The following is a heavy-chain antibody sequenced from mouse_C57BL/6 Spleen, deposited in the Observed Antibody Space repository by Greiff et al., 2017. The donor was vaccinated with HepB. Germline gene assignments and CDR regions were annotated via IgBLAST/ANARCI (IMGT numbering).Heavy chain of an antibody. D-gene: IGHD2-5*01. CDR1: GFSLTSYG. CDR3: ARNNYSNGGAMDY. V-gene: IGHV2-2*01. J-gene: IGHJ4*01. Sequence: QVHVKQSGPGLVQPSQSLSITCTVSGFSLTSYGVHWVRQSPGKGLEWLGVIWSGGSTDYNAAFISRLSISKDNSKSQVFFKMNSLQADDTAIYYCARNNYSNGGAMDYWGQGTSVTVSS. CDR2: IWSGGST.